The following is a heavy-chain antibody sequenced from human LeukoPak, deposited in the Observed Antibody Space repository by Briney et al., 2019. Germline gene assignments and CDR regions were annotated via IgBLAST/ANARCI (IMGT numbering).Heavy chain of an antibody. V-gene: IGHV1-24*01. CDR3: ATRAYSNYVRGYYYYMDV. D-gene: IGHD4-11*01. CDR2: FDPEDGET. Sequence: ASVKVSCKASGGTFSSYAISWVRQAPGKGLEWMGGFDPEDGETIYAQKFQGRVTMTEDTSTDTAYMELSSLRSEDTAVYYCATRAYSNYVRGYYYYMDVWGKGTTVTVSS. CDR1: GGTFSSYA. J-gene: IGHJ6*03.